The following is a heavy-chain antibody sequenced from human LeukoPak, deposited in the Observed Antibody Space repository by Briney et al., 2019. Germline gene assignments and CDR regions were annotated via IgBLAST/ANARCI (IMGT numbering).Heavy chain of an antibody. CDR2: INHSGST. CDR3: AGPGAGDLDY. V-gene: IGHV4-34*01. CDR1: GVSFGDYY. J-gene: IGHJ4*02. Sequence: PSETLSLTCAVYGVSFGDYYWSWIRQPPGKGLEWIGEINHSGSTNYNPSLKSRVTISVDMSKNQFSLKLSSVTAADTAVYYCAGPGAGDLDYWGQGTLVTVSS. D-gene: IGHD3-10*01.